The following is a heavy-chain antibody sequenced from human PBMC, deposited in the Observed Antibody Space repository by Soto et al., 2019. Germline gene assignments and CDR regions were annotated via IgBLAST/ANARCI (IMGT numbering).Heavy chain of an antibody. CDR2: ISSSSSYI. V-gene: IGHV3-21*01. D-gene: IGHD3-22*01. J-gene: IGHJ4*02. CDR1: GFTFSSYS. CDR3: ARDGEDSSGYQLH. Sequence: EVQLVESGGGLVKPGGSLRLSCAASGFTFSSYSMNWVRQAPGTGLEWVSSISSSSSYIYYADSVKGRFTISRDNAKNSLYLQMNSLRAEDTAVYYCARDGEDSSGYQLHWGQGTLVTVSS.